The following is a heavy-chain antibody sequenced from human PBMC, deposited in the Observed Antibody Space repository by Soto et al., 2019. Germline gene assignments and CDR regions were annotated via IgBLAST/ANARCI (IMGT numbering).Heavy chain of an antibody. CDR2: INHSGST. D-gene: IGHD3-10*01. Sequence: SETLSLTCAVYGGSFSGYYWSWIRQPPGKGLEWIGEINHSGSTNYNPALKSRVTISVDTSKNQFSLKLSSVTAADTAVYYCATSLPPYGSGSYRYYYYYYGMDVWGQGTTVTVSS. CDR1: GGSFSGYY. CDR3: ATSLPPYGSGSYRYYYYYYGMDV. J-gene: IGHJ6*02. V-gene: IGHV4-34*01.